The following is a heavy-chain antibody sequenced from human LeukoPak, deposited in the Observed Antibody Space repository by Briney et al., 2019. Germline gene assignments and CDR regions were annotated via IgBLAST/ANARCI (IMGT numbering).Heavy chain of an antibody. CDR3: ARRSGSSSSRLNFDYYYYYMDV. CDR1: GFTVSSNY. V-gene: IGHV3-66*01. J-gene: IGHJ6*03. D-gene: IGHD6-6*01. CDR2: IYSGGST. Sequence: PGGSLRLSCAASGFTVSSNYMSWVRQAPGKGLEWVSVIYSGGSTYYADSVRGRFTISRDNSKNTLYLQMGSLSAEDMAVYYCARRSGSSSSRLNFDYYYYYMDVWGKGTTVTVSS.